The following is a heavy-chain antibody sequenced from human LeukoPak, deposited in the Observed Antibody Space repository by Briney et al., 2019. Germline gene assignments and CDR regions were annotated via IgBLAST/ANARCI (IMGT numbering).Heavy chain of an antibody. CDR3: TTVPAYTSGWFGGIGY. CDR1: GFTFSSAY. CDR2: IKNQTDGGSA. Sequence: NAGGSLRLSCAASGFTFSSAYMSWVRQAPGKGLEWVGRIKNQTDGGSADYAAPVRGRFTISRDDSRTTLYLEMNSLKDEDTAVYYCTTVPAYTSGWFGGIGYWGQGTRVTVSS. J-gene: IGHJ4*02. D-gene: IGHD6-19*01. V-gene: IGHV3-15*05.